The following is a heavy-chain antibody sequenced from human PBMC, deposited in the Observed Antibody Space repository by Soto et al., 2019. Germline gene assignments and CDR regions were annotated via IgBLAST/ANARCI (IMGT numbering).Heavy chain of an antibody. CDR1: GFTFSNYW. V-gene: IGHV3-74*01. Sequence: EVQLVESGGGLVQPGGSLRLSCAASGFTFSNYWMFWVRQAPGKGLVWVSRINSDGSRRDYTDSVKGRFPISRDNARNTLYLQMSSLRAEDTAVYYCARVPGDYSFDYWGQGTLVTVSS. J-gene: IGHJ4*02. CDR3: ARVPGDYSFDY. D-gene: IGHD4-17*01. CDR2: INSDGSRR.